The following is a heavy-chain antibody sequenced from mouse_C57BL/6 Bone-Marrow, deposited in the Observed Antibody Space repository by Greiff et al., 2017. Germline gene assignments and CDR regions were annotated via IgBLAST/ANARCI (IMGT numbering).Heavy chain of an antibody. V-gene: IGHV1-50*01. CDR3: ARLEGAY. Sequence: QVQLQQPGAELVKPGASVKLSCKASGYTFTSYWMQWVKQRPGQGLEWIGEIDPSDSYTNYNQKFKGKATLTVATSSSTAYMQLSSLTSEDSAVYYCARLEGAYWGQGTLVTVSA. CDR2: IDPSDSYT. J-gene: IGHJ3*01. CDR1: GYTFTSYW.